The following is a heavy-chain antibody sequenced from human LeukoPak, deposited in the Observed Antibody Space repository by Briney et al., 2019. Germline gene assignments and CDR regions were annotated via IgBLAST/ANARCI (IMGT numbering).Heavy chain of an antibody. J-gene: IGHJ6*02. CDR3: ARGSSVTGDYTMDV. Sequence: PGGSLRLSCAASGFTFSRHWMHWVRQAPGKGLVWVSRSNADGSITGYADSVKGRFTISRDNAKNTLYHQMNSLRAEDTAVYYCARGSSVTGDYTMDVWGQGTTVTVSS. V-gene: IGHV3-74*01. CDR1: GFTFSRHW. CDR2: SNADGSIT. D-gene: IGHD3-10*01.